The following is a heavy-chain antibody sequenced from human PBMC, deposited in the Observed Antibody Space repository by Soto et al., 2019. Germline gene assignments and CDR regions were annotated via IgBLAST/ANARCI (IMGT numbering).Heavy chain of an antibody. V-gene: IGHV1-69*06. D-gene: IGHD3-10*01. CDR2: ITPFVDTS. CDR3: ASTSYYNGSSSYSRHYYGMDV. Sequence: QVRLVQSGAEVKKPGSSVKVSCKVSGGTFSKYSLSCVRQTPGQGLEWMGGITPFVDTSNYAQRFLGRVTITADNTTNTAFWKVRGLKSEATALYFCASTSYYNGSSSYSRHYYGMDVWGQGTTVTVSS. CDR1: GGTFSKYS. J-gene: IGHJ6*02.